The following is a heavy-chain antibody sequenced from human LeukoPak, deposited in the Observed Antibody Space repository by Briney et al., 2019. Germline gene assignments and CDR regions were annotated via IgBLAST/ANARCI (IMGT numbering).Heavy chain of an antibody. CDR1: GFTFSSYA. Sequence: GGSLRLSCAASGFTFSSYAMSWVRQAPGKGLEWVSAISGSGGSTYYADSVKGRFTISRDNSKNTLYLQMNSLRAEDTAVYYCAKGGSYCGDYSAYYYMDVWGRGTTVTVSS. J-gene: IGHJ6*03. V-gene: IGHV3-23*01. CDR2: ISGSGGST. CDR3: AKGGSYCGDYSAYYYMDV. D-gene: IGHD4-17*01.